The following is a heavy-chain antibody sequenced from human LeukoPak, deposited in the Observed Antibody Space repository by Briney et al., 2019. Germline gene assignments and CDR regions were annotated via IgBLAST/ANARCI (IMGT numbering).Heavy chain of an antibody. CDR2: ISGSGGST. CDR3: AKGHTVAGRYYFDY. Sequence: GGSLRLSCAASGFTFSGYAMSWVRQAPGKGLEWVSAISGSGGSTYYADSVKGRFTISRDNSKNTLYLQMNSLRAEDTAVYYCAKGHTVAGRYYFDYWGQGTLVTVSS. D-gene: IGHD6-19*01. V-gene: IGHV3-23*01. CDR1: GFTFSGYA. J-gene: IGHJ4*02.